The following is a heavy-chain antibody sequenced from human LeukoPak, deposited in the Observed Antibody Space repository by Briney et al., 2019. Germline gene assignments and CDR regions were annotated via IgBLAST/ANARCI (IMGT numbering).Heavy chain of an antibody. D-gene: IGHD3-22*01. Sequence: GGSLRLSCAASGFTFSSYAMSWVRQAPGKGLEWVAVISYDGSNKYYADSVKGRFTISRDNSKNTLYLQMNSLRAEDTAVYYCARDGVTMIFDYWGQGTLVTVSS. V-gene: IGHV3-30-3*01. CDR2: ISYDGSNK. CDR3: ARDGVTMIFDY. CDR1: GFTFSSYA. J-gene: IGHJ4*02.